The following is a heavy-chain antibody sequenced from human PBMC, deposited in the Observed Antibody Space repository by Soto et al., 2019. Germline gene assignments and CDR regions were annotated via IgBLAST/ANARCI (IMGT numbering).Heavy chain of an antibody. CDR3: ARRSLGGIAVPGTPSFYYHYMDV. V-gene: IGHV5-51*03. CDR1: GYSFIDYR. Sequence: EVQLVQSGPEVKKPGESLRISCRTSGYSFIDYRIGWVRQMPGKGLEWMGTIYPADCDTKYSPSFEGQVTISVDQSITTACLQWGSLRATDTALYYCARRSLGGIAVPGTPSFYYHYMDVWGTGTAVTVSS. CDR2: IYPADCDT. J-gene: IGHJ6*03. D-gene: IGHD6-19*01.